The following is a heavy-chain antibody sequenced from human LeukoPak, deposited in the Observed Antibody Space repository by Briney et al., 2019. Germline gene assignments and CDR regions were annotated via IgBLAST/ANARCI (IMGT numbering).Heavy chain of an antibody. Sequence: ASVKVSCKASGYTFTGYYIHWVRQAPGQGLEWMGWINPNYGGTNYAQKFQGSVTMTRDTSISTAYMDLSRLRSDDTAVYYCARGISYYFGSGSSFDFWGQGTLVTVSS. V-gene: IGHV1-2*02. CDR3: ARGISYYFGSGSSFDF. D-gene: IGHD3-10*01. J-gene: IGHJ4*02. CDR2: INPNYGGT. CDR1: GYTFTGYY.